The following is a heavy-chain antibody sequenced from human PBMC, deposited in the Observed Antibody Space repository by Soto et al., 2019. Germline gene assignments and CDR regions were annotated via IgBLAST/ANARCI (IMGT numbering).Heavy chain of an antibody. V-gene: IGHV3-64*02. J-gene: IGHJ6*02. CDR3: ARGGGADYFYYGMDV. Sequence: VGSLRLSCAASGFTFSYYAMHWVRQAPGKGLEHVSGISSNGGTTSYGDSVKGRFTISRDNSKNTLYLQMGSLRTEDMAVYYCARGGGADYFYYGMDVWGQGTTVTVSS. D-gene: IGHD1-26*01. CDR1: GFTFSYYA. CDR2: ISSNGGTT.